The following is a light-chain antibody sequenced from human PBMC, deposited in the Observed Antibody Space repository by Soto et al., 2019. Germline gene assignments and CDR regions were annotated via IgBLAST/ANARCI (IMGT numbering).Light chain of an antibody. CDR1: SSDVGAYNY. Sequence: QSALTQPPSASGSPGQSVTISCTGTSSDVGAYNYVSWYQQYPGKAPKLMIYEVTKRPSGVPDRFSGSKSGETASLTVSGLQPEDEADYYCTSYAGSNIWVFGGGTQLTV. CDR2: EVT. CDR3: TSYAGSNIWV. J-gene: IGLJ7*01. V-gene: IGLV2-8*01.